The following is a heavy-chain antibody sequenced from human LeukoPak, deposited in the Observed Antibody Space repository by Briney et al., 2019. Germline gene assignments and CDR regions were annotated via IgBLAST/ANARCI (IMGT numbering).Heavy chain of an antibody. D-gene: IGHD1-1*01. CDR1: GFTFSRYW. J-gene: IGHJ4*02. CDR2: LYSGGKT. V-gene: IGHV3-53*01. Sequence: GGSLRLSCVGSGFTFSRYWLSWVRQAPGKGLEWVSVLYSGGKTYYANSAKGRFTISRDSSTNTLHLQMESLRAEDTAVYYCAREMGAATTYFDYWGQGTPVIVSS. CDR3: AREMGAATTYFDY.